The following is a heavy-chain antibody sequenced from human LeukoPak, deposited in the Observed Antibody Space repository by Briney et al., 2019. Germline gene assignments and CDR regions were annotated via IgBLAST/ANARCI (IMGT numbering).Heavy chain of an antibody. V-gene: IGHV4-39*01. CDR2: IYYSGST. CDR3: ARHRTGSYPVGFDP. J-gene: IGHJ5*02. D-gene: IGHD1-26*01. CDR1: SGSIGSTVYY. Sequence: SETLSLTCSVSSGSIGSTVYYWVWIRQPPGKGLEWIGSIYYSGSTYYHPSVKSRVTLSVDTSKNHFSLKLYSVTAADTAVYYCARHRTGSYPVGFDPWGQGTLVIVSS.